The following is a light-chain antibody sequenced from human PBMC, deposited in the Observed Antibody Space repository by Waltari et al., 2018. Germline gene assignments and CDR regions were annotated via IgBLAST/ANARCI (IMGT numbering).Light chain of an antibody. CDR3: QHSEA. CDR2: DAS. CDR1: QQVINY. Sequence: DMQMNQSPASLSASVGDRVTITCQPSQQVINYINWYQQRPGKAPQLLIYDASTLKTGVPSRFSGRQSGTYFTLTISGLQPEDVGTYYCQHSEAFGQGTTVEI. V-gene: IGKV1-33*01. J-gene: IGKJ1*01.